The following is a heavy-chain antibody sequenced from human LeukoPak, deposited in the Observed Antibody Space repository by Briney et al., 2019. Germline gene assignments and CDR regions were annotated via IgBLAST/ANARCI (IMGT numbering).Heavy chain of an antibody. CDR3: VKDGHGMDV. CDR2: IYYSGST. J-gene: IGHJ6*02. Sequence: SETLSLTCTVSGGSISSSSYYWGWIRQPPGKGLEWIGSIYYSGSTYYNPSLKSRVTISVDTSKNQFSLKLSSVTAADTAVYYCVKDGHGMDVWGQGTTVTVSS. CDR1: GGSISSSSYY. V-gene: IGHV4-39*02.